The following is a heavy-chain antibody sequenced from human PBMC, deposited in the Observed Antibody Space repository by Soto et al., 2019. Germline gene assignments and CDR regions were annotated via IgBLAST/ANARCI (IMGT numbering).Heavy chain of an antibody. CDR1: GFTFSSYW. Sequence: GGSLRLSCAASGFTFSSYWMSWVRQAPGKGLEWVSTIKRDGSEKYYVDSVKGRFTISRDNAKNSLYLQMNSLRADDTAVYYCATDPYSSSSRRYYFDYWGQGTLVTVSS. CDR3: ATDPYSSSSRRYYFDY. V-gene: IGHV3-7*01. CDR2: IKRDGSEK. J-gene: IGHJ4*02. D-gene: IGHD6-13*01.